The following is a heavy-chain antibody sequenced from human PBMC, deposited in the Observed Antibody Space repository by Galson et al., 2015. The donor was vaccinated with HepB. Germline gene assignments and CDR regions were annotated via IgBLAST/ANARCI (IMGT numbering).Heavy chain of an antibody. V-gene: IGHV3-30-3*01. Sequence: SLRLSCAASGFPFSSYAMHWVRQAPGKGLEWVAVVADDGSNKDYADSVKGRFTISRDNSKNTLYLQMNSLRAEDTAVYYCAKDGYHRYYYGSGSYPDYWGQGTLVTVSS. J-gene: IGHJ4*02. CDR1: GFPFSSYA. CDR3: AKDGYHRYYYGSGSYPDY. D-gene: IGHD3-10*01. CDR2: VADDGSNK.